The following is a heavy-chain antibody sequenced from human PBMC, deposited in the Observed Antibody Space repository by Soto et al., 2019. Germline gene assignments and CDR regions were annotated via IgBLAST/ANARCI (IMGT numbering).Heavy chain of an antibody. J-gene: IGHJ4*02. CDR2: IYYSGST. CDR1: GGSISSSSYY. D-gene: IGHD2-2*01. Sequence: SETLSLTCTVSGGSISSSSYYWGWIRQPPGKGLEWIGSIYYSGSTYYNPSLKSRVTISVDTSKNQFSLKLSSVTAADTAVYYCARIYCSSTSCHPGYWGQGTLVTVSS. CDR3: ARIYCSSTSCHPGY. V-gene: IGHV4-39*01.